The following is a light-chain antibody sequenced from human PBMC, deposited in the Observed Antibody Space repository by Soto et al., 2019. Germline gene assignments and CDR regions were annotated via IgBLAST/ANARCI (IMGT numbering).Light chain of an antibody. CDR1: SSDVGSYNR. CDR2: EVT. Sequence: HSVLTQSPPVSGSPGQSVTISCTGTSSDVGSYNRVSWYQQSPGTAPKLIIYEVTNRPSGVPHRFSGSKSGDTASLTISGLQAEDEADYYCSSYTSSDTLVFGGGTKLTVL. V-gene: IGLV2-18*02. J-gene: IGLJ2*01. CDR3: SSYTSSDTLV.